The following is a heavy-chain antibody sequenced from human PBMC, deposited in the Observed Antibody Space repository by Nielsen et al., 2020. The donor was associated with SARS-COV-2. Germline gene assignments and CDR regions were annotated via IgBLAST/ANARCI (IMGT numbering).Heavy chain of an antibody. Sequence: GGSLRLSCAASGFTFDDYAMHWVRQAPGKGLEWVSGISWNSGSIGYADSVKGRFTISRDNAKNSLYLQMNSLRAEDTALYYCARSHLGIAVAGTSYFDYWGQGTLVTVSS. D-gene: IGHD6-19*01. CDR3: ARSHLGIAVAGTSYFDY. CDR1: GFTFDDYA. V-gene: IGHV3-9*01. J-gene: IGHJ4*02. CDR2: ISWNSGSI.